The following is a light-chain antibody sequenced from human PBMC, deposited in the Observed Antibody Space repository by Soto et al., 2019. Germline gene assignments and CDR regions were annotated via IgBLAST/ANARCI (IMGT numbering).Light chain of an antibody. V-gene: IGLV2-14*01. CDR1: SSDVGAYTY. J-gene: IGLJ2*01. Sequence: QSALTQPASVSGSPGQSITISGTGTSSDVGAYTYVSWYQQHPGKAPKLMIFEVSDRPSGVSNRFSGSKSGNTASLTISGLQAEDEADYYFSSYTTSNTLVFGGGTKLTVL. CDR3: SSYTTSNTLV. CDR2: EVS.